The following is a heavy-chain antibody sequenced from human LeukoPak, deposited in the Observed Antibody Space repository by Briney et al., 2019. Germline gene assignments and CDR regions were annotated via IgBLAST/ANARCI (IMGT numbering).Heavy chain of an antibody. CDR1: GGSFSGYY. V-gene: IGHV4-34*01. D-gene: IGHD3-9*01. Sequence: PSETLSLTCAVYGGSFSGYYWSWIRQPPGKGLEWIGEINHSGSTNYNPSLKSRVTISVDTSKNQFSLKLSSVTAADTAVYYCARGRYFDWLSLHFDYWGQGTLVTVSS. J-gene: IGHJ4*02. CDR3: ARGRYFDWLSLHFDY. CDR2: INHSGST.